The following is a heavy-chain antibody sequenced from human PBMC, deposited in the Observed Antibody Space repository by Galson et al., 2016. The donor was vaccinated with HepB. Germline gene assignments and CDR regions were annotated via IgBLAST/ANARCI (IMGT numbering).Heavy chain of an antibody. CDR3: ARDIVLMVFSADYYYYGMDV. Sequence: SVKVSCKASGYTFTSYGISWVGLAPGQGLEWMGWISGYNGNTNYARKFQGRATLTTNTSTSTAYMELRSLRSDDTAVYYCARDIVLMVFSADYYYYGMDVWGQGTTVTVSS. J-gene: IGHJ6*02. V-gene: IGHV1-18*01. CDR2: ISGYNGNT. D-gene: IGHD2-8*01. CDR1: GYTFTSYG.